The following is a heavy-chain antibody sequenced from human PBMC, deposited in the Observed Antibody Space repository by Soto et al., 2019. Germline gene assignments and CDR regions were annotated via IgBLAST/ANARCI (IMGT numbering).Heavy chain of an antibody. J-gene: IGHJ6*02. V-gene: IGHV5-51*01. CDR1: GYSFTSYW. CDR2: IYPGDSDT. CDR3: ARLGSYGYSDYYYYGMDV. Sequence: PGESLKISCKGSGYSFTSYWIGWVRQMPGKGLEWMGIIYPGDSDTRYSPSFQGQVTISADKSISTAYLQWSSLKASDTAMYYCARLGSYGYSDYYYYGMDVWRQGTTVTVSS. D-gene: IGHD5-18*01.